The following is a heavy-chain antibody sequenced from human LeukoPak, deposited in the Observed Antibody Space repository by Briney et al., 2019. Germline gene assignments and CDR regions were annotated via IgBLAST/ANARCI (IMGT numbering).Heavy chain of an antibody. D-gene: IGHD2-15*01. CDR1: GITFSNYW. V-gene: IGHV3-7*01. CDR2: INQDSSEK. J-gene: IGHJ4*02. CDR3: VQGWRDN. Sequence: GGSLRLSCVASGITFSNYWMSWVRQAPGKGLEWVANINQDSSEKYYVDSVKGRFTISRDNAKNSLYLQLNTLRPEDTAVYYCVQGWRDNWGQGTLVTVSS.